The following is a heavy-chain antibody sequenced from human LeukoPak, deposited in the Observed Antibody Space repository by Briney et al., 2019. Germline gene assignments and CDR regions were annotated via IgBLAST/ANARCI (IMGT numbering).Heavy chain of an antibody. V-gene: IGHV4-38-2*02. CDR2: IYYSGST. CDR3: ARGTIVAPYIDY. D-gene: IGHD5-12*01. CDR1: GYSISSGYY. J-gene: IGHJ4*02. Sequence: SETLSLTCTVSGYSISSGYYWGWIRQPPGKGLEWIGYIYYSGSTNYNPSLKSRVTISVDTSKNQFSLKLSSVTAADTAVYYCARGTIVAPYIDYWGQGTLVTVSS.